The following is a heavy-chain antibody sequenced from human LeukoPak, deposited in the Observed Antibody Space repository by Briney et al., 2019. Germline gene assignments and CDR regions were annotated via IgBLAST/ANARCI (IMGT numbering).Heavy chain of an antibody. J-gene: IGHJ6*03. Sequence: GGSLRLSCAASGFTFSSYSMNWVRQAPGKGLEWVSSISSSSSYIYYADSVKGRFTISRDNAKNSLYLQMNSLRAEDTAAYYCARVALLGATVTWYMDVWGKGTTVTVSS. CDR2: ISSSSSYI. CDR3: ARVALLGATVTWYMDV. V-gene: IGHV3-21*01. D-gene: IGHD1-26*01. CDR1: GFTFSSYS.